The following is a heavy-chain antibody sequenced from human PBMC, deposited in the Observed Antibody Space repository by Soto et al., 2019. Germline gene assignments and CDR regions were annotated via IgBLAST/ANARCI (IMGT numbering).Heavy chain of an antibody. CDR1: GFTFNTHW. V-gene: IGHV3-74*01. J-gene: IGHJ5*02. D-gene: IGHD3-22*01. CDR2: IYFDGITT. CDR3: AKGRGYYYDSSRNWFDP. Sequence: PGGSLRLSCTASGFTFNTHWMHWVRQAPGKGLVWVSRIYFDGITTNYADSVKGRLTVSRDNAKNTVYLQMNSLRAEDTAVYYCAKGRGYYYDSSRNWFDPWGQGTLVTVSS.